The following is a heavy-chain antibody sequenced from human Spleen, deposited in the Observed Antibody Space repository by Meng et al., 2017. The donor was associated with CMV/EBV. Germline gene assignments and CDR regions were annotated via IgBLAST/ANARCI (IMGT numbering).Heavy chain of an antibody. J-gene: IGHJ5*02. CDR3: ARDRIGVFKFDP. CDR1: GDSVSSGSYY. CDR2: IYYNGNT. Sequence: CTVSGDSVSSGSYYWSWLRQPPGEGLQWIGYIYYNGNTNYNPSLQSRVTMSLDTSKNQFSLRLTSVTAADTALYYCARDRIGVFKFDPWGQGTLVTVSS. V-gene: IGHV4-61*01. D-gene: IGHD1-26*01.